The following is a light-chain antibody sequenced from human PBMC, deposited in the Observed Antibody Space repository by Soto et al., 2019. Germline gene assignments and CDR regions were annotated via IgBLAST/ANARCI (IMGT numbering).Light chain of an antibody. CDR2: DAS. Sequence: DIQMTQSPSTLSASVGDTVTITCRASQSVSRWLAWYRQKPGKAPRLLVYDASTLAIGVPSRFSGSGSGTELTLTITSLQPDDFGTYHCQQYNSYSPTFGPGTKV. CDR3: QQYNSYSPT. CDR1: QSVSRW. V-gene: IGKV1-5*01. J-gene: IGKJ1*01.